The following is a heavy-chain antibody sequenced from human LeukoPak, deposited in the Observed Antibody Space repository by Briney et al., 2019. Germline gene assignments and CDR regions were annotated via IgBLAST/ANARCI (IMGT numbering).Heavy chain of an antibody. J-gene: IGHJ4*02. D-gene: IGHD1-26*01. Sequence: SGPTLVNPTQTLTLTCTFSGFSLSTRGVRVGWIRQPPGKALEWLAVTYWNDDKRYSPSLTTRLTIVKDTSRNQVVITMTNMDPVDTATYYCARFYRGVDYWGQGTLVTVSS. CDR3: ARFYRGVDY. CDR2: TYWNDDK. V-gene: IGHV2-5*01. CDR1: GFSLSTRGVR.